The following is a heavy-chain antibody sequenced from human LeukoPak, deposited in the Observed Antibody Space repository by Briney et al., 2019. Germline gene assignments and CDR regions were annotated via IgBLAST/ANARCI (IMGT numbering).Heavy chain of an antibody. CDR3: ARHRVNWGVGATTGWFDP. J-gene: IGHJ5*02. V-gene: IGHV4-59*08. CDR1: GGSISSYY. D-gene: IGHD1-26*01. Sequence: PSETLSLTCTVSGGSISSYYWSWIRQPPGKGLEWIGYIYYSGSTNYNPSLKSRVTISVDTSKNQFSLKLSSVTAADTAVYYCARHRVNWGVGATTGWFDPWGQGTLVTVSS. CDR2: IYYSGST.